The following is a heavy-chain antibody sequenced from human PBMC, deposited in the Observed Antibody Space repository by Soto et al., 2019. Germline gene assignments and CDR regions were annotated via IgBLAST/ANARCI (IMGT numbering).Heavy chain of an antibody. V-gene: IGHV3-21*01. CDR1: GFTFSSYS. Sequence: GGSLRLSCAASGFTFSSYSMNWVRQAPGKGLEWVSSISSSSSYIYYADSVKGRFTISRDNAKNSLYLQMNSLRAEDTAVYYCARAGHVRAFDIWGQGTMVTVSS. CDR2: ISSSSSYI. J-gene: IGHJ3*02. CDR3: ARAGHVRAFDI.